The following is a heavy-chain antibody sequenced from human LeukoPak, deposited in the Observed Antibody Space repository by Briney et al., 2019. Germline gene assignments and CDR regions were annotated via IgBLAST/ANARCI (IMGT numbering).Heavy chain of an antibody. J-gene: IGHJ5*02. CDR2: ISAYNGNT. V-gene: IGHV1-18*01. Sequence: GASVKVSCKASGYTFTSYGISWVRQAPGQGLEWMGWISAYNGNTNYAQNLQGRVTMTTDTSTSTAYMELRSLRSDDTAVYYCARAPDNWNYGGWFDPWGQGTLVTVSS. CDR1: GYTFTSYG. D-gene: IGHD1-7*01. CDR3: ARAPDNWNYGGWFDP.